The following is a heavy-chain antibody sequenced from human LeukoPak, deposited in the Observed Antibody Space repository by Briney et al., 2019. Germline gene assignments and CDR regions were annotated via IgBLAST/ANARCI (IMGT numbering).Heavy chain of an antibody. CDR2: IHPSDSDT. V-gene: IGHV5-51*01. CDR1: GYSFTSYW. Sequence: GESLKISCKGSGYSFTSYWIGWVRQVPGKGLEWMGIIHPSDSDTRYSPSFEGQVTISAAKSINTAYLQWSSLKASDTAMYYCARAAIHSSTWYDYWGQGTLVTVSS. CDR3: ARAAIHSSTWYDY. D-gene: IGHD6-13*01. J-gene: IGHJ4*02.